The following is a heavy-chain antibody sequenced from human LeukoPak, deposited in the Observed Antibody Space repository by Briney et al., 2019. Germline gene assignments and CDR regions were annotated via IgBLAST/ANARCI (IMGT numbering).Heavy chain of an antibody. CDR2: ISYDGSNK. V-gene: IGHV3-30-3*01. Sequence: PGGSLRLSCAASGFTFSSYAMHWVRQAPGKGPEWVAVISYDGSNKYYADSVKGRFTISRDNSKNTLYLQMNSLRAEDTAVYYCARKPGFSSLYFDYWGQGTLVTVSS. CDR3: ARKPGFSSLYFDY. J-gene: IGHJ4*02. CDR1: GFTFSSYA.